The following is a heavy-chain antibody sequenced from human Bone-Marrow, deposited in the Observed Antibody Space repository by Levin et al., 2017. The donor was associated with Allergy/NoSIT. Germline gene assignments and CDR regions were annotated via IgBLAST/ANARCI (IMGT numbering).Heavy chain of an antibody. CDR3: ARSPSRLYDFWSGHQFWGAKRYYYYYGMDV. D-gene: IGHD3-3*01. J-gene: IGHJ6*02. V-gene: IGHV1-8*01. CDR2: MNPNSGNT. CDR1: GYTFTSYD. Sequence: ASVKVSCKASGYTFTSYDINWVRQATGQGLEWMGWMNPNSGNTGYAQKFQGRVTMTRNTSISTAYMELSSLRSEDTAVYYCARSPSRLYDFWSGHQFWGAKRYYYYYGMDVWGQGTTVTVSS.